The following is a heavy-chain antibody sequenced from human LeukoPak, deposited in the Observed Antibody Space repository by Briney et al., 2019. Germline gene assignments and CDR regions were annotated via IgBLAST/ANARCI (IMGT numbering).Heavy chain of an antibody. CDR3: TNSMVKYGYVDY. CDR2: ISYDGSNK. V-gene: IGHV3-30*18. CDR1: GFTFSSYG. J-gene: IGHJ4*02. D-gene: IGHD5-18*01. Sequence: GGALRLSFAASGFTFSSYGMHWVRQAPGKGLGWGAVISYDGSNKYYADSVEGRFTISRDNSKNTLYLQMNSLRAEDTAVYYCTNSMVKYGYVDYWGQGTLVTVSS.